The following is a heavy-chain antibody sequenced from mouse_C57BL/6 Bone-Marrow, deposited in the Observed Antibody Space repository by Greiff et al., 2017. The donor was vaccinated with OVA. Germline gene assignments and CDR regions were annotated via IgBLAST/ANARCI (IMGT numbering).Heavy chain of an antibody. CDR2: IDPGDGDT. J-gene: IGHJ3*01. V-gene: IGHV1-82*01. CDR3: AEGLRRGAWFDY. Sequence: VKLQESGPELVKPGASVKISCKASGYAFSSSWMNWVKQRPGKGLEWIGRIDPGDGDTNYNGKFKGKATLTADKSSSTAYMQLSSLTSEDSAVYFCAEGLRRGAWFDYWGQGTLVTVSA. CDR1: GYAFSSSW. D-gene: IGHD2-12*01.